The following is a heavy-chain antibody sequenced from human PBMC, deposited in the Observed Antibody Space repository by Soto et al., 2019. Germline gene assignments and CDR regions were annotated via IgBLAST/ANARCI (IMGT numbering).Heavy chain of an antibody. CDR3: ARDYGDYAYYFDY. D-gene: IGHD4-17*01. CDR2: IYTNGTT. Sequence: SETLSLTCSVSGASIGSYYWNWIRQPFGQGLEWIGRIYTNGTTSCKPSLESRVAMSVDASNNQLSLRLRSVTAADTAVYYCARDYGDYAYYFDYWGQGTLVTVSS. CDR1: GASIGSYY. V-gene: IGHV4-4*07. J-gene: IGHJ4*02.